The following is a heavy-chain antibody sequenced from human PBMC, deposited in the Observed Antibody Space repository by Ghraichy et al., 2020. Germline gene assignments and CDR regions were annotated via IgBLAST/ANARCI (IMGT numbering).Heavy chain of an antibody. CDR3: AKTITAGGSDY. D-gene: IGHD6-13*01. CDR1: GFIFNNYV. V-gene: IGHV3-23*01. Sequence: GGSLRLSCAASGFIFNNYVMTWVRQAPGKGLEWVSDISGSGRSKYYADSVKGRFTISRDNSINTLYLQMNSLRAEDTAIYYCAKTITAGGSDYWGQGTLVTVSS. CDR2: ISGSGRSK. J-gene: IGHJ4*02.